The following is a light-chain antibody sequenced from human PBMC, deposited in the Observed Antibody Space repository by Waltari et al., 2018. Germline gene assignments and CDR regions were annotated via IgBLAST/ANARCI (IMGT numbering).Light chain of an antibody. CDR3: QHYVNLPAT. Sequence: ELVLTQSPGTLSLSPGERATFSCRASQRVSRSFAWYQQKPGQAPRLLIYGASSRATGVPDRFSGSGSGTDFSLTISRLEPEDFAVYYCQHYVNLPATFGQGTKVEIK. CDR2: GAS. J-gene: IGKJ1*01. V-gene: IGKV3-20*01. CDR1: QRVSRS.